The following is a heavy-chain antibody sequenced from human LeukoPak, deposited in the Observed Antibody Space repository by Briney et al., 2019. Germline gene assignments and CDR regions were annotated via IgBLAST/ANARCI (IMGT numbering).Heavy chain of an antibody. V-gene: IGHV4-39*07. J-gene: IGHJ4*02. Sequence: PSETLSLTCTVSGGSISSRNYYWGWIRQPPGKGLEWIGSIYYSGSTYYNPSLKSRVTISVDTSKNQFSLKLSSVTAADTAMYYCARDVIVVVTNEPYYFDYWGQGTLVTVSS. CDR3: ARDVIVVVTNEPYYFDY. CDR1: GGSISSRNYY. D-gene: IGHD2-21*02. CDR2: IYYSGST.